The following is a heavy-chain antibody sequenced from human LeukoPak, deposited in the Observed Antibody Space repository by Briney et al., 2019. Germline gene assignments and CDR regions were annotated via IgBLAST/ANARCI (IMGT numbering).Heavy chain of an antibody. J-gene: IGHJ5*02. V-gene: IGHV3-49*03. D-gene: IGHD3-22*01. Sequence: GGSLRLSCTASGFTFGDYALSWFRQAPGKGLEWVGFIRSKAYGGTTEYAAPVKGRFTISRDDSKSIAYLQMNSLKTEDTAVYYCTRAITMIVVAKNWFDPWGQGTLVTVSS. CDR1: GFTFGDYA. CDR2: IRSKAYGGTT. CDR3: TRAITMIVVAKNWFDP.